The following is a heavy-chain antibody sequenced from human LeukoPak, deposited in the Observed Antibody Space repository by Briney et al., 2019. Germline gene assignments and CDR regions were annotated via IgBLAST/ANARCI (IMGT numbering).Heavy chain of an antibody. CDR1: GGSISSYY. J-gene: IGHJ4*02. V-gene: IGHV4-59*01. CDR2: IYYSGST. CDR3: ARAGYYYGSGSYYNTPHFDY. D-gene: IGHD3-10*01. Sequence: SETLSLTCSVSGGSISSYYWSWIRQPPGKGLEYVGYIYYSGSTYYNPSLKSRVTISVDTSKNQFSLKLSSVTAADTAVYYCARAGYYYGSGSYYNTPHFDYWGQGTLVTVSS.